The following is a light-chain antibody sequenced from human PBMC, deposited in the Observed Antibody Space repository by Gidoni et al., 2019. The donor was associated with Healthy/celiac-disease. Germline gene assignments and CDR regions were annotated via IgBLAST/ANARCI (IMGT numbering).Light chain of an antibody. CDR2: EDN. Sequence: NFMLTQPHSVSESPGKTVTISCTRSSGGIVSNDVQWYQQRPGSSPTTVIYEDNQRPSGVPDRFSGSIDRSSNSASLTISGLKTEDEADYYCQSYDSSNHVVFGGGTKLTVL. J-gene: IGLJ2*01. CDR3: QSYDSSNHVV. V-gene: IGLV6-57*01. CDR1: SGGIVSND.